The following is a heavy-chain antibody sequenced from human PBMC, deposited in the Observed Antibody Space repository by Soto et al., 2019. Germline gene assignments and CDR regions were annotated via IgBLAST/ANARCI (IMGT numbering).Heavy chain of an antibody. J-gene: IGHJ6*02. CDR2: IIPIFGTA. CDR3: ARGGAMATIPDYYYYYGMDV. D-gene: IGHD5-12*01. V-gene: IGHV1-69*13. Sequence: SVKVSCKASGGTFSSYAISWVRQAPGQGLEWMGGIIPIFGTANYAQKFQGRVTITADESTSTAYMGLSSLRSEDTAVYYCARGGAMATIPDYYYYYGMDVWGQGTTVTVSS. CDR1: GGTFSSYA.